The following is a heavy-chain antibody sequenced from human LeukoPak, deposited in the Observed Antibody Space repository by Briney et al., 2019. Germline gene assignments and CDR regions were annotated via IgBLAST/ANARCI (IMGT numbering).Heavy chain of an antibody. D-gene: IGHD3-10*01. V-gene: IGHV3-23*01. CDR1: GFTFSITT. J-gene: IGHJ4*02. Sequence: GGSLRLSCAASGFTFSITTMHWVRQAPGKGLEWVSVFSGSSDTTYYADSVKGRFTISRDNPKNTLYLQMNSLRAEDTAVYFCAKRGVVIRVILVGFHKEAYYFDSWGQGALVTVSS. CDR3: AKRGVVIRVILVGFHKEAYYFDS. CDR2: FSGSSDTT.